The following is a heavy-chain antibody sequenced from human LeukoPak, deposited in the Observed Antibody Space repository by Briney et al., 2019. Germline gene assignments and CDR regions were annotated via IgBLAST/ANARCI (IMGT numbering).Heavy chain of an antibody. Sequence: SQTLSLTCTVSGCSISSGDYYWSWIRQPPGKGLEWIGYIYYSGSTYYNPSLKSRVTISADTSKNQFSLKLSSVTAADTAAYYCASDMVRGVMVPAFDIWGQGTMVTVSS. CDR2: IYYSGST. CDR1: GCSISSGDYY. CDR3: ASDMVRGVMVPAFDI. V-gene: IGHV4-30-4*01. D-gene: IGHD3-10*01. J-gene: IGHJ3*02.